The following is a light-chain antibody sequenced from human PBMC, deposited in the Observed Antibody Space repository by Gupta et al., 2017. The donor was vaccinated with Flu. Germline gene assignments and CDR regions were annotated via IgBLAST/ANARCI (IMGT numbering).Light chain of an antibody. J-gene: IGKJ2*01. CDR2: AAI. V-gene: IGKV3-20*01. CDR1: QSVDRSY. Sequence: EVVLTQSPGTLSLSPGDRATLSCRASQSVDRSYLAWYQQKPGQAPRLLIYAAIIRATGIPDRFSGSGSGTDFTLTISRLEPEDFAVYLCQQEDIPPRTFGQGTKFDIK. CDR3: QQEDIPPRT.